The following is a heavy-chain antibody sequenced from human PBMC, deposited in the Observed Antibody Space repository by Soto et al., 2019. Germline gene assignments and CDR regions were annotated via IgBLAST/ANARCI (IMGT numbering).Heavy chain of an antibody. J-gene: IGHJ4*02. CDR3: AKATPPPYDCWAGKLPPGVDY. CDR1: GFTFSSYG. Sequence: GGSLRLSCAASGFTFSSYGMHWVRQAPGKGLEWVAVISYDGSNKYYADSVKGRIIVSRDNSKNTLYLQMSSLRPEDTAVYYCAKATPPPYDCWAGKLPPGVDYWGQGTLVTVSS. D-gene: IGHD3-3*01. CDR2: ISYDGSNK. V-gene: IGHV3-30*18.